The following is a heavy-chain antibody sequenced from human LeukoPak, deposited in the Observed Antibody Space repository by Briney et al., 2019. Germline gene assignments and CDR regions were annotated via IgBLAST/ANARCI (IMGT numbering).Heavy chain of an antibody. D-gene: IGHD3-22*01. CDR1: GFTFSNYW. CDR2: IKGDGSRK. Sequence: GGSLRLSCAVSGFTFSNYWMTWVRQAPGKGLEWMANIKGDGSRKNCVDSLKGRFTISRDNAKNLLYLQMNSLRAEDTAVYYCATPLDYYDSSGYHQGGDWGQGTLVTVSS. J-gene: IGHJ4*02. V-gene: IGHV3-7*03. CDR3: ATPLDYYDSSGYHQGGD.